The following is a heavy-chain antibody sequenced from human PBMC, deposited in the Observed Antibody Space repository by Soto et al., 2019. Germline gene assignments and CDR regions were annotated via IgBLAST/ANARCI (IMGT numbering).Heavy chain of an antibody. Sequence: QMQLVQSGAEVKKPGASVKVSCKASGYTFTGYDITWVRQAPGQGLEWMGWMNPNSGHRGYAQRFQGRVTMTSDNSISTAYMELSSLRSEDTAVYYCAKADPRYYSMDVWGKGTTVTVSS. CDR1: GYTFTGYD. CDR2: MNPNSGHR. CDR3: AKADPRYYSMDV. J-gene: IGHJ6*03. V-gene: IGHV1-8*01.